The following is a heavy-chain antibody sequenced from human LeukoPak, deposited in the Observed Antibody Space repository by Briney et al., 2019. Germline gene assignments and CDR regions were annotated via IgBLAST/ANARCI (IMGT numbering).Heavy chain of an antibody. J-gene: IGHJ4*02. CDR2: TYYRSKWYN. CDR1: GDSVSSNNGD. V-gene: IGHV6-1*01. Sequence: SQTLSLTCDISGDSVSSNNGDWNWIRQSPSRGLEWLGRTYYRSKWYNDYAGSLNGRITISPDTSKNQFSLHLNSVTPEDTAVYYCARDLGNTGWYTFDYWGQGILVTVSS. CDR3: ARDLGNTGWYTFDY. D-gene: IGHD6-19*01.